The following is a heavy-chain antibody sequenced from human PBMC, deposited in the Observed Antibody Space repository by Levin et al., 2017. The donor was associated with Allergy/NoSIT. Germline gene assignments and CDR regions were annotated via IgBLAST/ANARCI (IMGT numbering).Heavy chain of an antibody. CDR1: GGSISSGDYY. Sequence: TSETLSLTCTVSGGSISSGDYYWSWIRQPPGTGLEWIGYIYYSGSTYYNPSLKSRVTISVDTSKNQFSLKLSSVTAADTAVYYCARASYYYGSGSSHGMDVWGQGTTVTVSS. CDR2: IYYSGST. V-gene: IGHV4-30-4*01. CDR3: ARASYYYGSGSSHGMDV. D-gene: IGHD3-10*01. J-gene: IGHJ6*02.